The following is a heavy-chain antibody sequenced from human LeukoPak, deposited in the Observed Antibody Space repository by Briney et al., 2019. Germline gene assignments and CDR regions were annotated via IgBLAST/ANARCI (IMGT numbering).Heavy chain of an antibody. D-gene: IGHD6-13*01. CDR1: GYTFTGYY. CDR2: INPNGGGT. CDR3: ARGIAAAAYFDY. Sequence: GASVKVSCKASGYTFTGYYMHWVRQAPGQGLEWMGWINPNGGGTNYAQKFQGRVTMTRDTSISTAYMELSRLRSDDTAVYYCARGIAAAAYFDYWGQGTLVTVSS. V-gene: IGHV1-2*02. J-gene: IGHJ4*02.